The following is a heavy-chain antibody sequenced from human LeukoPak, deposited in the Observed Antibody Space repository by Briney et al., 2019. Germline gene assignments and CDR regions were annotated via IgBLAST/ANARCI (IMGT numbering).Heavy chain of an antibody. Sequence: SETLSLTCTVSGGSISRYYWSWIRQSPGKGLEWIGFISYTGSTEYYPSLKSRVTISVDTSKNQFSLNLSSVTAADTAVYYCASSLLGSSGWPESEYFHHWGQGTLVTVSS. V-gene: IGHV4-59*01. CDR1: GGSISRYY. CDR2: ISYTGST. CDR3: ASSLLGSSGWPESEYFHH. J-gene: IGHJ1*01. D-gene: IGHD6-19*01.